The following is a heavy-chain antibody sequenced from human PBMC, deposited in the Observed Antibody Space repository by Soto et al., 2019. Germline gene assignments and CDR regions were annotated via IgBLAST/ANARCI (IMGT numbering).Heavy chain of an antibody. CDR3: AHSGVGATTSLGGSVDFDL. J-gene: IGHJ2*01. CDR1: GFSLSTSGVG. Sequence: QITLKESGPTLVKPTQTLTLTCTFSGFSLSTSGVGAGWIRQPPGKALEWLALLYWDDDKRYSPSLKSRLTINNDTSKNQVVLTMTNMDPVDTATYYCAHSGVGATTSLGGSVDFDLWGRGTLVTVSS. V-gene: IGHV2-5*02. CDR2: LYWDDDK. D-gene: IGHD1-26*01.